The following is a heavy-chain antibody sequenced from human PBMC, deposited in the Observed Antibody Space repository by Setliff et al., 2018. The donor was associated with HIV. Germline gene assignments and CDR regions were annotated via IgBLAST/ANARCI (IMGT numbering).Heavy chain of an antibody. Sequence: ASVKVSCKASGYIFTSYAISWVRQAPGQGLEWMGLITTYKGNTNYAQKFQGRVTMTTDTSTRTVYMDLRSLRSDDTAVYYCMRDPSGYDASGYYPLRWYFDLWGRGTLVTVSS. D-gene: IGHD3-22*01. CDR2: ITTYKGNT. CDR3: MRDPSGYDASGYYPLRWYFDL. V-gene: IGHV1-18*01. J-gene: IGHJ2*01. CDR1: GYIFTSYA.